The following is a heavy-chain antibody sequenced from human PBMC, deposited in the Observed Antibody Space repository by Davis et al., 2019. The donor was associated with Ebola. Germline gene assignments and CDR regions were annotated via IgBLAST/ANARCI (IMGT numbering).Heavy chain of an antibody. D-gene: IGHD4-11*01. CDR2: INHSGST. J-gene: IGHJ6*02. Sequence: PSETLSLTCRVYGGSFSGYYWSWIRQPPGKGLEWIGEINHSGSTTYNPSLKSRVTMSVDTSKNRFSLELSSVAAADAAVYYCARMGRDTNYPYYYYYGMDVWGQGTTVTVSS. CDR3: ARMGRDTNYPYYYYYGMDV. CDR1: GGSFSGYY. V-gene: IGHV4-34*01.